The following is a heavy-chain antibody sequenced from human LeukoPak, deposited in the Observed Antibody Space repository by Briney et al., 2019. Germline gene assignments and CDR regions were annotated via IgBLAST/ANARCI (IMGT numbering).Heavy chain of an antibody. J-gene: IGHJ4*02. V-gene: IGHV3-48*03. Sequence: PGGSLRLSCAASGFTFSSYAMSWVRQAPGKGLEWVSYISSSGSTIYYADSVKGRFTISRDNAKNSLYLQMNSLRAEDTAVYYCARRMTRAMYYFDYWGQGTLVTVSS. CDR1: GFTFSSYA. D-gene: IGHD2/OR15-2a*01. CDR2: ISSSGSTI. CDR3: ARRMTRAMYYFDY.